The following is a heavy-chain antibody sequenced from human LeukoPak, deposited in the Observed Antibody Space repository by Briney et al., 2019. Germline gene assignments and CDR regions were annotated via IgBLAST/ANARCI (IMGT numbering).Heavy chain of an antibody. CDR1: GFTFSSYG. CDR2: VWFDGTNK. CDR3: ARDHVIKQAPPGY. D-gene: IGHD3-10*01. J-gene: IGHJ4*02. Sequence: GRSLRLSCAASGFTFSSYGMHWVRQAPGKGLEWVAVVWFDGTNKYYADSVKGRFTISRDNSKNTVYLQMNSLRAEDTAVYYCARDHVIKQAPPGYWGQGTLVTVSS. V-gene: IGHV3-33*08.